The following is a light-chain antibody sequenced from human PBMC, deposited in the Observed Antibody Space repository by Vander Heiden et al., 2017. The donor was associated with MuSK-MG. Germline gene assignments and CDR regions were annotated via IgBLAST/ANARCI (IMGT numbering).Light chain of an antibody. CDR3: QQDDTLPLT. V-gene: IGKV1-33*01. CDR1: QDISNY. J-gene: IGKJ4*01. Sequence: DIQMTQSPSSLSASVGDRVTITCQASQDISNYLNWYQQKPGKAPKLLIYDASNLETPVPSRFSGSGSGTDFTFTIISLQPEDIATYYCQQDDTLPLTFGGGTKVEIK. CDR2: DAS.